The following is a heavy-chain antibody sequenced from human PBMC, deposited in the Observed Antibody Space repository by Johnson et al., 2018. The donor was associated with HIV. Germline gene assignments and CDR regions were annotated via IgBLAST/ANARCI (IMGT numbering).Heavy chain of an antibody. V-gene: IGHV3-30*03. CDR2: ISYDGSNK. Sequence: QVQLVESGGGLVQPGRSLRLSCAASGFTFSRYGMYWVRQAPGKGLEWVALISYDGSNKYYADSVKGRFTISRDNPKNSLYLQMNSLRAEDTALYYCARAHSGSYYDAFDIWGQGTMVTVSS. J-gene: IGHJ3*02. CDR3: ARAHSGSYYDAFDI. CDR1: GFTFSRYG. D-gene: IGHD1-26*01.